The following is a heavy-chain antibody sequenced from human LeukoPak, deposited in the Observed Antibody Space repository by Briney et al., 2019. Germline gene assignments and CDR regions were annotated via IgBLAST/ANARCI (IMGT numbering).Heavy chain of an antibody. CDR1: GFTFDEYG. D-gene: IGHD3-10*01. Sequence: SGGSLRLSCEASGFTFDEYGMSWVRQAPGKGLEWVSAINCNSGSKTYADSVKGRFTISRDNAKNSLYLQMNSLRAEDTGIYYCARDREGLLLWFGELAYWGQGALVTVSS. V-gene: IGHV3-20*04. CDR2: INCNSGSK. J-gene: IGHJ4*02. CDR3: ARDREGLLLWFGELAY.